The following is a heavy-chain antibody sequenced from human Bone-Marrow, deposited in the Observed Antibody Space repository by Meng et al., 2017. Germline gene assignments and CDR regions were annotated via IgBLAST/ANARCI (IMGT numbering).Heavy chain of an antibody. CDR3: ANPLGVYYDSSGYYLSGYYYGMDV. V-gene: IGHV1-69*06. CDR1: GCTFSSYA. Sequence: SVKVSCKASGCTFSSYAISWVRQAPGQGLEWMGGIIPIFGTANYAQKFQGRVTITADKSTSTAYMELSSLRPEDTAVYYCANPLGVYYDSSGYYLSGYYYGMDVWGQGTTVTVSS. J-gene: IGHJ6*02. CDR2: IIPIFGTA. D-gene: IGHD3-22*01.